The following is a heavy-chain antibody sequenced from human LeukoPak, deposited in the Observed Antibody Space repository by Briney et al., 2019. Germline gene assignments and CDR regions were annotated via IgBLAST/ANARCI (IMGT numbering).Heavy chain of an antibody. Sequence: GGSLRLSCAASGFTFSSYWMSWVRQAPGKGLEWVANIKQDGSEKYYVDSVKGRFTISRDNAKNSLYLQMNSLRAEDTAVYYCARDHYDFWSGYLGAFDIWGQGTMVTVSS. V-gene: IGHV3-7*01. CDR2: IKQDGSEK. J-gene: IGHJ3*02. CDR3: ARDHYDFWSGYLGAFDI. D-gene: IGHD3-3*01. CDR1: GFTFSSYW.